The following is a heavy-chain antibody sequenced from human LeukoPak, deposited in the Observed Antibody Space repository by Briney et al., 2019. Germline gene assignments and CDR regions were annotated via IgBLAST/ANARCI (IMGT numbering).Heavy chain of an antibody. CDR1: GYTFTSYY. Sequence: ASVTVSCKASGYTFTSYYMHWVRQAPGQGLEWMGIIDPSGGSTSYAQKFQGRVTMTRDTSTSTVYMELSSLRSEDTAVYYCAAREVGATYYFDYWGQGTLVTVSS. CDR2: IDPSGGST. J-gene: IGHJ4*02. V-gene: IGHV1-46*01. CDR3: AAREVGATYYFDY. D-gene: IGHD1-26*01.